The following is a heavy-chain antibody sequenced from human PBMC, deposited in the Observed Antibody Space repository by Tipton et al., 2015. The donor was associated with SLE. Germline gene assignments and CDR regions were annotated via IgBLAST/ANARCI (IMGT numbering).Heavy chain of an antibody. D-gene: IGHD1-26*01. CDR1: GFSFRSFD. CDR2: ISSSGDSV. J-gene: IGHJ4*02. V-gene: IGHV3-48*03. CDR3: ARDLNWEYYFDY. Sequence: SLRLSCAASGFSFRSFDMNWVRQAPGKGLEWVSHISSSGDSVHYTDSVKGRFTISRDNAKNSLHLQMNSLRAEDTAVYYCARDLNWEYYFDYWGQGTLVTVSS.